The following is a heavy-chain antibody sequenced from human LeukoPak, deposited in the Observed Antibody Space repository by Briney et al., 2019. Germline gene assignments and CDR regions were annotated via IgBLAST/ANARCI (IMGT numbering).Heavy chain of an antibody. D-gene: IGHD3-22*01. CDR2: VGFTGGTP. V-gene: IGHV3-23*01. CDR1: WFTFNYSA. J-gene: IGHJ5*02. Sequence: GGSLRLFCVASWFTFNYSAVTRVRQAPGKGPGWDSVVGFTGGTPYYADSVKGRFTNSRDNTKNTMILQMNNLRAEDTAVYYCARPFRQFDSSSSYYSFDLWGRGTVVTVSS. CDR3: ARPFRQFDSSSSYYSFDL.